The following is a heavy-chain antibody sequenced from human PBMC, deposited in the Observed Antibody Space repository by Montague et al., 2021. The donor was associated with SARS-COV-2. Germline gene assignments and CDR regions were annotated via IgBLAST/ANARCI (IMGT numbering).Heavy chain of an antibody. J-gene: IGHJ6*02. CDR2: IYSGGSST. D-gene: IGHD5-18*01. CDR1: GFTFSSYA. Sequence: SLRLSCAASGFTFSSYAMSWVRQAPGKGLEWVSVIYSGGSSTYYADSVKGRFTISRDNSKNTLYLQMNSLRAEDTAVYYCAKEVLLGTADYYGMDVWGQGTTVTASS. CDR3: AKEVLLGTADYYGMDV. V-gene: IGHV3-23*03.